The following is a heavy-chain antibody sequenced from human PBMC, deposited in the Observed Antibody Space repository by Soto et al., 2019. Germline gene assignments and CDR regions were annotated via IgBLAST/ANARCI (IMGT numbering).Heavy chain of an antibody. J-gene: IGHJ6*02. Sequence: PGGSLRLSCAASGFTFSSYGMHWVRQAPGKGLEWVAVISYDGSNKYYADSVKGRSTISRDNSKNTLYLQMNSLRAEDTAVYYCAKLLTDYYGMDVWGQGTTVTVSS. V-gene: IGHV3-30*18. CDR2: ISYDGSNK. CDR1: GFTFSSYG. CDR3: AKLLTDYYGMDV.